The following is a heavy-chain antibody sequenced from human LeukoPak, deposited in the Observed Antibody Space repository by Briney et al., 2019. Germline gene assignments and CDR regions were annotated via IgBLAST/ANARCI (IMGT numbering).Heavy chain of an antibody. CDR3: ARPNITSYYDSRGYDAFDV. J-gene: IGHJ3*01. Sequence: GESLKISCNGSGYRFNTYWIAWGRQLPGKGLEWMGIIYPDDSHTRYSPSFQGQVTISADKSVRTAYLQWSSLKASDTAMYYCARPNITSYYDSRGYDAFDVWGQGTMVTVSS. CDR2: IYPDDSHT. V-gene: IGHV5-51*01. D-gene: IGHD3-22*01. CDR1: GYRFNTYW.